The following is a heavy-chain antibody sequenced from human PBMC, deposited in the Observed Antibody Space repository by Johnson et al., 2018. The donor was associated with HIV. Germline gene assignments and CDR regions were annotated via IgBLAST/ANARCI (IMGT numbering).Heavy chain of an antibody. CDR2: ISSSGSTI. J-gene: IGHJ3*01. CDR3: AREMAWEDAVDV. Sequence: QVQLVESGGGLVQPGGSLRLSCAASAFTFSDYYMSWIRQAPGKGLECISYISSSGSTIYYADSVKGRFTISRDNAKNSLYLQMNSLRAEDTAVYYCAREMAWEDAVDVWGQGTMVTVSS. V-gene: IGHV3-11*04. D-gene: IGHD5-24*01. CDR1: AFTFSDYY.